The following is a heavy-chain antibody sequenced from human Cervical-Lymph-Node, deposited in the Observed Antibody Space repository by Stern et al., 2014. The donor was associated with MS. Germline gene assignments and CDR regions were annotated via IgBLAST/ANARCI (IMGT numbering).Heavy chain of an antibody. D-gene: IGHD2-8*01. CDR2: INSEGSST. J-gene: IGHJ6*02. Sequence: EDQLVESGGGVVQPGGSLRLSCAASGFTFSSQWMHWVRQAPGKGLVWVSRINSEGSSTTYADAVKGRFTISRDNAKKTLYLQMDSLRAEDTAVYYCARSNYGMDVWGQGTTVTVSS. V-gene: IGHV3-74*02. CDR1: GFTFSSQW. CDR3: ARSNYGMDV.